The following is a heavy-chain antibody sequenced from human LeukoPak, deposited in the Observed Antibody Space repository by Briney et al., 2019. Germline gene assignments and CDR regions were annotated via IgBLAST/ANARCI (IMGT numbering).Heavy chain of an antibody. J-gene: IGHJ4*02. D-gene: IGHD6-19*01. CDR3: AKSAHGGWSQWVFDY. V-gene: IGHV3-23*01. CDR1: GFTFSSYG. CDR2: ISGSGGST. Sequence: GGSLRLSCAASGFTFSSYGMSWVRQAPGKGLEWVSAISGSGGSTYYADSVKGRFTISRDNSKNTLYLQMNSLRAEDTAVYYCAKSAHGGWSQWVFDYWGQGTLVTVSS.